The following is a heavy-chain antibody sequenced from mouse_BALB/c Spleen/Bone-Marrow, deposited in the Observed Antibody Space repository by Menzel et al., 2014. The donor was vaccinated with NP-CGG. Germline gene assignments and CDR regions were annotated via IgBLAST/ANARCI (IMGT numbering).Heavy chain of an antibody. CDR2: IWSDGGT. CDR1: GFSLTSYG. V-gene: IGHV2-6-2*01. Sequence: VKLEESGPDLVAPSQSLSLTCTVSGFSLTSYGLHWVRQPPGKGLEWLGVIWSDGGTTYNSALKSRLSISKDNSKRQVLLKMNSLQTDDTAMYYCARSGTDYAMDYWGQGTSVTVSS. J-gene: IGHJ4*01. D-gene: IGHD4-1*01. CDR3: ARSGTDYAMDY.